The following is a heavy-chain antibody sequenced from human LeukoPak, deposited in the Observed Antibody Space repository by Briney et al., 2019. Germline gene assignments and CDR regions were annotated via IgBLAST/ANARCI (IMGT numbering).Heavy chain of an antibody. J-gene: IGHJ4*02. CDR2: IEQDGSEI. D-gene: IGHD3-3*01. Sequence: GGSLRLSCVASGFTFRTYWMTWVRQAPGKGLEWVANIEQDGSEIYYVDSVMGRFTISRDDAKNSLYLQLNSLRAEDTAVYYCARGFWSFDYWGQGTLVTVSS. CDR3: ARGFWSFDY. V-gene: IGHV3-7*04. CDR1: GFTFRTYW.